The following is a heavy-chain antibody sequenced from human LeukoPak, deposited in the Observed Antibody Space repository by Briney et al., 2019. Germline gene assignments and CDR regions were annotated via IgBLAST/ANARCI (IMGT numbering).Heavy chain of an antibody. CDR1: GDSISSSSSY. Sequence: SETLSLTCTVSGDSISSSSSYWGWIRQPPGEGLEWIGSIYYSGSTYYNTSLKSRVTISVDTSKNQFSLRLNSVTAADTAVYYCARVIAVYCSGGSCLWGSHPFDPWGQGTLVTVSS. D-gene: IGHD2-15*01. V-gene: IGHV4-39*01. CDR3: ARVIAVYCSGGSCLWGSHPFDP. J-gene: IGHJ5*02. CDR2: IYYSGST.